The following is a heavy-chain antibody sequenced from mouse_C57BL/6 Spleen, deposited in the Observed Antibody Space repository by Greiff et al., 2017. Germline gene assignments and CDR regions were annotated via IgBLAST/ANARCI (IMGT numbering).Heavy chain of an antibody. J-gene: IGHJ2*01. CDR2: INPNNGGT. D-gene: IGHD2-2*01. V-gene: IGHV1-18*01. Sequence: VQLKQSGPELVKPGASVKIPCKASGYTFTDYNMDWVKQSHGKSLEWIGDINPNNGGTIYNQKFKGKATLTVDKSSSTAYMELRSLTSEDTAVYYCAREGLRQGYYFDYWGQGTTLTVSS. CDR3: AREGLRQGYYFDY. CDR1: GYTFTDYN.